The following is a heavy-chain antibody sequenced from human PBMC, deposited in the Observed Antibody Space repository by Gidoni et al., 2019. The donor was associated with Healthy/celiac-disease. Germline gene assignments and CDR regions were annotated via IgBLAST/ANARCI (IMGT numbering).Heavy chain of an antibody. J-gene: IGHJ4*02. Sequence: EVQLVESGGGLIQPGGSLRLSCAASGFTVSSNYMRWVRQAPGKGLEWVSVIYRGGSTYYAGSVKGRFTIARDNSKNTLYLQMNSLRAEDTAVYYCASKYYYDKSFDYWGQGTLVTGSS. CDR3: ASKYYYDKSFDY. CDR1: GFTVSSNY. V-gene: IGHV3-53*01. D-gene: IGHD3-22*01. CDR2: IYRGGST.